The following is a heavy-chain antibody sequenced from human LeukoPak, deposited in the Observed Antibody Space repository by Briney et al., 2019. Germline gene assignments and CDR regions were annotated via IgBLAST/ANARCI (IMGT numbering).Heavy chain of an antibody. Sequence: PGGSLRLSCAASGFTFSSYEMNWVRQAPGKGLEWVSYISSSGSTIYYADSVKGRFTISRDNSKNTLYLQMNSLRAEDTAVYYCARAHLSSASTDYMDVWGKGTTVTVSS. J-gene: IGHJ6*03. CDR1: GFTFSSYE. D-gene: IGHD6-6*01. V-gene: IGHV3-48*03. CDR2: ISSSGSTI. CDR3: ARAHLSSASTDYMDV.